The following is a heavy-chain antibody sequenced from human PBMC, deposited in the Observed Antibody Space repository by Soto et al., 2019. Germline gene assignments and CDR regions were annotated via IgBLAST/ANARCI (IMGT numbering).Heavy chain of an antibody. CDR2: IYHSGST. J-gene: IGHJ4*02. Sequence: SETLSLTCAVSSGSISSSNWWSWVRQPPGKGLEWIGEIYHSGSTNYNPSLKSRVNISVDKSKNPFSLKLSSVTAADTAVYYCARGRSFIAADETSGPFDYWGQGTLVTVSS. CDR3: ARGRSFIAADETSGPFDY. D-gene: IGHD6-13*01. V-gene: IGHV4-4*02. CDR1: SGSISSSNW.